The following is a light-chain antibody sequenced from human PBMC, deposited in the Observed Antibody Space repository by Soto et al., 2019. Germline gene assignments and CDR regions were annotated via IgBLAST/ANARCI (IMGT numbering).Light chain of an antibody. V-gene: IGLV2-11*01. CDR3: CSYAGNSLWV. CDR1: SSDVGGYNY. J-gene: IGLJ3*02. CDR2: DVS. Sequence: QSALTQPRSVSGSPGQSVTISCTGTSSDVGGYNYVSWYQQHPGKAPKLMIYDVSKWPSGVPDRFSGSKSGHTASLTISGLQAEDEADYYCCSYAGNSLWVFGGGTKLTVL.